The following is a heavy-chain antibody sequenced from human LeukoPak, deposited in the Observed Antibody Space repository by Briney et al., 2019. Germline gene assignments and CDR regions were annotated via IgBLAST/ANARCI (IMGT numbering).Heavy chain of an antibody. Sequence: SETLSLTCTVSGGSISSSSYYWGWIRQPPGKGLEWIGSIYYSGSTYYNPSLKSRVTISVDTSKNQFSLKLSSVTAADTAVYYCARVVGVVVPAALGALDYWGQGTLVTVSS. V-gene: IGHV4-39*01. CDR3: ARVVGVVVPAALGALDY. CDR2: IYYSGST. D-gene: IGHD2-2*01. J-gene: IGHJ4*02. CDR1: GGSISSSSYY.